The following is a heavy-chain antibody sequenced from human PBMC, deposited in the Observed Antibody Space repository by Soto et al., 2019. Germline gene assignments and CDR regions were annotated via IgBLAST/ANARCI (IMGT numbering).Heavy chain of an antibody. Sequence: EVQLVESGGGLVKPGGSLRLSCAASGFTFSSYSMNWVRQAPGKGLEWVSSISSSSSYIYYADSVKGRFTISRDNDKNSLHLQMTGLRAEDRAVYYCARVGSGWYEGGCDYWGQGTLVTVSS. V-gene: IGHV3-21*01. CDR3: ARVGSGWYEGGCDY. J-gene: IGHJ4*02. D-gene: IGHD6-19*01. CDR2: ISSSSSYI. CDR1: GFTFSSYS.